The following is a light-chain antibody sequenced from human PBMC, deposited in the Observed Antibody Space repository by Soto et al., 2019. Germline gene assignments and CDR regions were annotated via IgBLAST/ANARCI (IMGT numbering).Light chain of an antibody. Sequence: DIQMTQSPSSLSVSVGDRVTITCRASQSISSFLHWFQQKPGKAPNLLIFGSFNLQSGVPSRFSGSGSGTDFPLTITSLQPEDSATDYCQQSYTSPYNFGQGTKLEI. CDR1: QSISSF. V-gene: IGKV1-39*01. J-gene: IGKJ2*01. CDR3: QQSYTSPYN. CDR2: GSF.